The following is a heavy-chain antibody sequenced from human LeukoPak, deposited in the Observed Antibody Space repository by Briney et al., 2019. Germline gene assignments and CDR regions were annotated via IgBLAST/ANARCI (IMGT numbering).Heavy chain of an antibody. CDR3: ARDRSYYGSGSYYYFDL. CDR1: GFTFSTYS. Sequence: GGSLRLSCAASGFTFSTYSMNWVRQAPGKGPEWVASISGTSDYIDYTDSVRGRFSISRDDAGNSLYLQMNSLRAEDTAVYFCARDRSYYGSGSYYYFDLWGQGTLVTVSS. D-gene: IGHD3-10*01. V-gene: IGHV3-21*01. J-gene: IGHJ4*02. CDR2: ISGTSDYI.